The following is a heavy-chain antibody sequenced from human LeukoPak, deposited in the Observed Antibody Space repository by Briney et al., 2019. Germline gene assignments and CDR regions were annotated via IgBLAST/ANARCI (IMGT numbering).Heavy chain of an antibody. D-gene: IGHD4-23*01. V-gene: IGHV4-38-2*02. J-gene: IGHJ4*02. CDR1: GYSISSGYY. CDR2: IYHSGST. Sequence: PSETLSLTCTVSGYSISSGYYWGWIRQPPGKGLEWIGSIYHSGSTYYNPSLKSRVTISVDTSKNQFSLKLSSVTAADTAVYYCARSAVVPARGVYFDYWGQGTLVTVSS. CDR3: ARSAVVPARGVYFDY.